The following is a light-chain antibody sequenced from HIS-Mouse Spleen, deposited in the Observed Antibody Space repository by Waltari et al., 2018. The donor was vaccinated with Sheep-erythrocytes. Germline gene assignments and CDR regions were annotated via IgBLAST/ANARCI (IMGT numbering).Light chain of an antibody. CDR1: SSDVVGYNH. CDR3: CSYAGSYNHV. CDR2: DVS. J-gene: IGLJ1*01. Sequence: QSALTHPRSVSRSPGQSVTISCTVPSSDVVGYNHVSWYQQHPGKAPKLMIYDVSKRPSGVPDRFSGSKSGNTASLTISGLQAEDEADYYCCSYAGSYNHVFATGTKVTVL. V-gene: IGLV2-11*01.